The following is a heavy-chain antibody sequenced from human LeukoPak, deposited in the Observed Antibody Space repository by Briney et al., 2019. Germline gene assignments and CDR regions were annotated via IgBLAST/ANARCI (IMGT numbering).Heavy chain of an antibody. V-gene: IGHV3-30*18. CDR1: GFTFSSYG. Sequence: GGSLRLSCAASGFTFSSYGMHWVRQAPGKGLEWVAVISYDGSNKYYADSVRGRFTISRDNSKNTLYLQMNSLRAEDTAVYYCAKNQWLASHFDYWGQGTLVTVSS. CDR3: AKNQWLASHFDY. J-gene: IGHJ4*02. D-gene: IGHD6-19*01. CDR2: ISYDGSNK.